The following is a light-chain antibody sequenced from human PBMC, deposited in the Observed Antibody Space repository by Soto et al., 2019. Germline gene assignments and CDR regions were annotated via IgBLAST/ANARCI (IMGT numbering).Light chain of an antibody. Sequence: DVVMTQSPLSLPVTLGQPASISCRSSQSLLSSDGDTFLNWFHRRPGQSPRRLIYKVSNRDSGVPDRFRGSGLGTYFPLTISRVEAEDVGVYYCMQGTHWPPWTFGQGTKVEIK. J-gene: IGKJ1*01. CDR3: MQGTHWPPWT. CDR1: QSLLSSDGDTF. V-gene: IGKV2-30*01. CDR2: KVS.